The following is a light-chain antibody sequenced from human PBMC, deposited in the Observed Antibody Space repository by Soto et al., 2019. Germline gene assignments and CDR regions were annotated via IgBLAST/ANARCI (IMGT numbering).Light chain of an antibody. J-gene: IGKJ1*01. CDR3: LKDYNYPLT. Sequence: AIQMTHSPSSLSASVGDRVTITCRASQGIRNDLGWYQQRPGKSPKLLIYATSKLQNGVPSRLSGSGSGTDFTLTISSLQPEDFATYYCLKDYNYPLTFCQGTKVELK. CDR2: ATS. CDR1: QGIRND. V-gene: IGKV1-6*01.